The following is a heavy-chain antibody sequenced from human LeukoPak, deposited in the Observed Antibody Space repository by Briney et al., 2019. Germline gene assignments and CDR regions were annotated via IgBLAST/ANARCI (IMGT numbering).Heavy chain of an antibody. Sequence: GGSLRLSCAASGFTFSSYSMNWVRPAPGKGLEWVSSISSSSSYIYYADSVKGRFTISRDNAKNSLYLQMNSLRDEDTAVYYCARGFRGLFDYWGQGTLVTVSS. CDR3: ARGFRGLFDY. J-gene: IGHJ4*02. CDR1: GFTFSSYS. CDR2: ISSSSSYI. V-gene: IGHV3-21*01.